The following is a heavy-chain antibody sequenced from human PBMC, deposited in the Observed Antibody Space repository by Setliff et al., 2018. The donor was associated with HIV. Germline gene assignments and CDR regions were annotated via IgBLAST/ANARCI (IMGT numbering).Heavy chain of an antibody. D-gene: IGHD3-10*01. V-gene: IGHV4-61*09. J-gene: IGHJ4*02. Sequence: SETLSLTCTVSGGSISSGSYYWSWIRQPAGKGLEWIGHIHTSGSTKYNPSLKSPVTISADTSKTQFSLYLSSVTAAETAVYYCARVGYHGSGRYSFDYWVQGTLVTVSS. CDR2: IHTSGST. CDR3: ARVGYHGSGRYSFDY. CDR1: GGSISSGSYY.